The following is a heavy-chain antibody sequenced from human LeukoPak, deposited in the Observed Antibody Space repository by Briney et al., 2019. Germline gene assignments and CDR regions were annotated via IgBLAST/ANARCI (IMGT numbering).Heavy chain of an antibody. J-gene: IGHJ4*02. CDR1: GGSISSYY. CDR3: ASFRTRDGYMADY. Sequence: PSETLSLTCTVSGGSISSYYWSWIRQPPGKGLEWIGYIYYSGSTNYNPSLKSRVTISLGTSKNQFSLRLNSVTAADTAAYYCASFRTRDGYMADYWGQGTLVTVSS. D-gene: IGHD5-24*01. V-gene: IGHV4-59*08. CDR2: IYYSGST.